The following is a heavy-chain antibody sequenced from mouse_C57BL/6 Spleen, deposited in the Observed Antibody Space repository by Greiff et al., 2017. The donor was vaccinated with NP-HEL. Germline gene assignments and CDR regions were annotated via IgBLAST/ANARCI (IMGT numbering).Heavy chain of an antibody. CDR3: ARQLLRYWYFDV. Sequence: EVKLVESGGDLVKPGGSLKLSCAASGFTFSSYGMSWVRQTPDKRLEWVATISSGGSYTYYPDSVKGRFTISRDNAKNTLYLQMSSLKSEDTAMYYCARQLLRYWYFDVWGTGTTVTVSS. J-gene: IGHJ1*03. CDR2: ISSGGSYT. D-gene: IGHD1-1*01. V-gene: IGHV5-6*01. CDR1: GFTFSSYG.